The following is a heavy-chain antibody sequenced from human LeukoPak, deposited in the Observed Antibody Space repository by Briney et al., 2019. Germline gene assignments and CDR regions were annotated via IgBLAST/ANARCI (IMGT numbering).Heavy chain of an antibody. CDR3: ARHRRYYYDSSGGDYYYYYGMDV. V-gene: IGHV3-7*01. CDR1: GFTFSSYW. J-gene: IGHJ6*02. D-gene: IGHD3-22*01. Sequence: GGSLRLSCAASGFTFSSYWMSWVRQAPGKGLEWVANIKHDGSEKYYVDSVKGRFTISRDNAKNSLYLQMNSLRAEDTAVYYCARHRRYYYDSSGGDYYYYYGMDVWGQGTTVTVSS. CDR2: IKHDGSEK.